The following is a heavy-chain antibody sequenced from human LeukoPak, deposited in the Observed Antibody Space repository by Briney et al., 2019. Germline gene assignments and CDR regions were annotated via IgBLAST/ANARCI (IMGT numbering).Heavy chain of an antibody. D-gene: IGHD1-1*01. CDR1: GFTFSSYN. CDR3: ARCTTGKTFGSLREIKKSREIDY. Sequence: GGSLRLSCVASGFTFSSYNMNWVRQAPGKGLEWVSSISSSSRYIYYADSVRGRFTISRDNAKNSLFLQMNSLRGEDTAVYYCARCTTGKTFGSLREIKKSREIDYWGQGTLVTVSS. V-gene: IGHV3-21*01. CDR2: ISSSSRYI. J-gene: IGHJ4*02.